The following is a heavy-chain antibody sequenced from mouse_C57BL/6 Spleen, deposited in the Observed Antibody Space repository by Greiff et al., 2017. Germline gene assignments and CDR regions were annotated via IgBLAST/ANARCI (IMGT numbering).Heavy chain of an antibody. J-gene: IGHJ3*01. D-gene: IGHD1-1*01. V-gene: IGHV1-69*01. Sequence: VQLQQPGAELVMPGASVKLSCKASGYTFTSYWMHWVKQRPGQGLEWIGEIDPSDSYTNYNQKFKGKSTLTVDKSSSTAYIQLRSLPSEDSSVYYCASLHYCGSSPFAYWGQGTLVTVSA. CDR2: IDPSDSYT. CDR3: ASLHYCGSSPFAY. CDR1: GYTFTSYW.